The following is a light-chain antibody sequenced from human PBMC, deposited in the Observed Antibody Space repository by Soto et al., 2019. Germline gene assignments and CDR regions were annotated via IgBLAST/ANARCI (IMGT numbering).Light chain of an antibody. V-gene: IGKV3-15*01. J-gene: IGKJ4*01. Sequence: ETAMTQSPATLSVSPGESATLSCRASESVRGDLAWYQQKPGQAPRLLIYGTSTRATGIPARFRGSGSGTEFTFTISSLQSEDFAIYYCQQYNHWPLTFGGGTKVEIK. CDR1: ESVRGD. CDR3: QQYNHWPLT. CDR2: GTS.